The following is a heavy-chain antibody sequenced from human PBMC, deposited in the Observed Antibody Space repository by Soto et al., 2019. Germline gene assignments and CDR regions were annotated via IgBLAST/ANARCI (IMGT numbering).Heavy chain of an antibody. J-gene: IGHJ4*02. V-gene: IGHV3-30*04. Sequence: QVQLVESGGGVVQPGRSLRLSCAASGFLFSTFAMDWVRQAPGKGLEWVAVTSFDGTTNYYADSVKGRFTISRDNSKNTLYLQTNSLRAEDTAVYYCARVRYSYGTFWDYWGQGTLVTVSS. CDR1: GFLFSTFA. D-gene: IGHD5-18*01. CDR3: ARVRYSYGTFWDY. CDR2: TSFDGTTN.